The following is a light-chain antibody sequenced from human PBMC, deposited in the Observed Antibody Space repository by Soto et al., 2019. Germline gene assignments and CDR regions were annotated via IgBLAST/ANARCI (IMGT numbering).Light chain of an antibody. V-gene: IGKV2-28*01. Sequence: DIVMTQSPLSLPVTPGEPASISCRSSQSLLHSNGYNYLDWYLQKPGQPPQLLICLGSNRASGVXDXXSGSGSGTDFTLQISRVEAEDVGFYYCMQTLQAPLTFGGGTKVEIK. J-gene: IGKJ4*01. CDR3: MQTLQAPLT. CDR2: LGS. CDR1: QSLLHSNGYNY.